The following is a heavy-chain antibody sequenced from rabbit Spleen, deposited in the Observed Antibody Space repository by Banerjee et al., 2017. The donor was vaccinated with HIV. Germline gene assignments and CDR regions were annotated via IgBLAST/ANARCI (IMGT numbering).Heavy chain of an antibody. V-gene: IGHV1S39*01. CDR2: IDPLFGTT. CDR1: GFDFSKYG. D-gene: IGHD4-2*01. Sequence: QEQLVESRGGLVQPGESLTLSCKASGFDFSKYGVSWVRQAPGKGLEWIGYIDPLFGTTYYANWPKGRFTISKASSTTVTLKMTSLTDADTATYFCARNYVNVFDPWGPGTLVTVS. CDR3: ARNYVNVFDP. J-gene: IGHJ2*01.